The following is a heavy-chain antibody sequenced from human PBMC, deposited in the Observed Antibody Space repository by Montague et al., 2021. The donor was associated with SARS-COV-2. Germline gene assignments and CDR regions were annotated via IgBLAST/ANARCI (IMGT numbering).Heavy chain of an antibody. J-gene: IGHJ6*02. CDR2: TYYRSKWYN. Sequence: VSPGASLSSDSLSWHWIRQSPSRGLEWLASTYYRSKWYNDSAPSVSGRATVKPDTSRNQFSLHLDSATPEDTALYFCARKVDSSFDVWGQGTTVTVSS. D-gene: IGHD5-12*01. CDR1: GASLSSDSLS. CDR3: ARKVDSSFDV. V-gene: IGHV6-1*01.